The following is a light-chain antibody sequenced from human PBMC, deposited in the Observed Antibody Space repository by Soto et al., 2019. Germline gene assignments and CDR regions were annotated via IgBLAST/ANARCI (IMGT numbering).Light chain of an antibody. Sequence: SYELTQPPSVSVAPGKTARITCGGNNIGSKSVHWYQQKPGQAPVLVIYYDSDRQSGIAQQFSGSNSGNTATLTISRVEDGDEADYYCQVWYSSSAHVVFGGGTKLTVL. CDR3: QVWYSSSAHVV. CDR2: YDS. CDR1: NIGSKS. J-gene: IGLJ2*01. V-gene: IGLV3-21*04.